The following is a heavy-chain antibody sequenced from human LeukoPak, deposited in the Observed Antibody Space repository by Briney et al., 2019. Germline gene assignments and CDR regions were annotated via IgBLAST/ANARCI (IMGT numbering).Heavy chain of an antibody. CDR2: ISHSGSV. V-gene: IGHV4-38-2*01. D-gene: IGHD5-18*01. CDR1: GSSITSGYY. Sequence: PSETLSLTCAVSGSSITSGYYWGWIRQPPGRGLEWIGSISHSGSVYYNPSLKSRVTISIDMSKNEFSLKVNSVTAADTAVYFCARQDTAMVKGWFDPWGQGTLVTVSS. CDR3: ARQDTAMVKGWFDP. J-gene: IGHJ5*02.